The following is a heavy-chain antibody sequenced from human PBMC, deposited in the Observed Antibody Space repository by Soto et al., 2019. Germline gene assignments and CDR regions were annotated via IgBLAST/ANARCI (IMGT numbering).Heavy chain of an antibody. CDR2: IHYTGST. Sequence: SETLSLTCTVSGGSISSSNYYRAWIRQPPGKGLEWIGSIHYTGSTYYNPSLKSRVTISVDTSKNQFSLKLTSVSAADTAVYYCARHECSGGTCSFDPWGQGTLVTSPQ. V-gene: IGHV4-39*01. J-gene: IGHJ5*02. CDR1: GGSISSSNYY. D-gene: IGHD2-15*01. CDR3: ARHECSGGTCSFDP.